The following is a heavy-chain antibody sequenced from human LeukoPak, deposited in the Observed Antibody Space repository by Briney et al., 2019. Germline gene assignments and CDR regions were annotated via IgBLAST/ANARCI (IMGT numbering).Heavy chain of an antibody. V-gene: IGHV3-30*04. CDR2: ISYDGSNK. D-gene: IGHD5-18*01. J-gene: IGHJ4*02. CDR1: GFTFSSYA. CDR3: ARFRDSYGCLDY. Sequence: PGGSLRLSCAASGFTFSSYAMHWVRQAPGKGLEWVAVISYDGSNKYYADSVKGRFTISRDNAKNSLYLQMNSLRAEDTAVYYCARFRDSYGCLDYWGQGTLVTVSS.